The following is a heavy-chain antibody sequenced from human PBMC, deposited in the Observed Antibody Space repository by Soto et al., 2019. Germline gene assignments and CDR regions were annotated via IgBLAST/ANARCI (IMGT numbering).Heavy chain of an antibody. D-gene: IGHD2-2*01. CDR2: IYYSGST. J-gene: IGHJ4*02. CDR1: GGSISGGGYY. V-gene: IGHV4-31*02. CDR3: ARAVLPATAPFDY. Sequence: SETLSLTCTVSGGSISGGGYYWSWIRQHPGKGLEWIGYIYYSGSTNYNPSLKSRVTISVDTSKNQFSLKLSSVTAADTAVYYCARAVLPATAPFDYWGQGTLVTVSS.